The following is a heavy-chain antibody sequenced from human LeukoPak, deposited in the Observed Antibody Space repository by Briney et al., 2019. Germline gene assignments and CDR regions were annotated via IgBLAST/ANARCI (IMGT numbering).Heavy chain of an antibody. V-gene: IGHV4-59*12. J-gene: IGHJ4*02. CDR1: GGSISSYY. Sequence: SETLSLTCTVSGGSISSYYWSWIRQPPGKGLEWIGYIYYSGSTNYNPSLKSRVTISVDTSKNQFPLKLSSVTAADTAVYYCARHRYYYDSSGYYVYLYYFDYWGQGTLVTVSS. CDR2: IYYSGST. CDR3: ARHRYYYDSSGYYVYLYYFDY. D-gene: IGHD3-22*01.